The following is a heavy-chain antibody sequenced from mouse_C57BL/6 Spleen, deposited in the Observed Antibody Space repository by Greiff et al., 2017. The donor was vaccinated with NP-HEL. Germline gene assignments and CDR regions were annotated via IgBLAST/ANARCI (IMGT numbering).Heavy chain of an antibody. CDR2: INPSNGGT. V-gene: IGHV1-53*01. Sequence: VQLQQSGTELVKPGASVKLSCKASGYTFTSYWMHWVKQRPGQGLEWIGNINPSNGGTNYNEKFKSKATLTVDKSSSTAYMQLSSLTSEDSAVYDCARGGIRYAMDYWGQGTSVTVSS. CDR1: GYTFTSYW. CDR3: ARGGIRYAMDY. J-gene: IGHJ4*01.